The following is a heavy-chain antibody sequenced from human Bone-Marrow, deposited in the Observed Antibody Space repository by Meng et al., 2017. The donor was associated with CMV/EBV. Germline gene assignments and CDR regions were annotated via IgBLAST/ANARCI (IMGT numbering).Heavy chain of an antibody. Sequence: SCTTAGIPFNKDSMNWVRQAPGKGLEWVASISSVSTYINYADSVKGRFTISRDNARNSLYLQMSGLRAEDAAVYYCATSGHSYGYDYWGLGTLVTVSS. D-gene: IGHD5-18*01. CDR1: GIPFNKDS. CDR3: ATSGHSYGYDY. V-gene: IGHV3-21*06. J-gene: IGHJ4*02. CDR2: ISSVSTYI.